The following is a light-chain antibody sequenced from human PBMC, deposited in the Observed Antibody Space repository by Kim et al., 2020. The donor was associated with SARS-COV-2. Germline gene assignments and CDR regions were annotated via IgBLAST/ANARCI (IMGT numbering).Light chain of an antibody. Sequence: QPPSASGTPGQRVTISCSGSNSNIGSNTVNWYQQVPGTAPKLLIYLNSQRPSGVPDRFSGSKSGTSASLAISGLQSEDEADYYCATWDDSPDGPVFGGGTQLTVL. J-gene: IGLJ2*01. CDR3: ATWDDSPDGPV. CDR2: LNS. V-gene: IGLV1-44*01. CDR1: NSNIGSNT.